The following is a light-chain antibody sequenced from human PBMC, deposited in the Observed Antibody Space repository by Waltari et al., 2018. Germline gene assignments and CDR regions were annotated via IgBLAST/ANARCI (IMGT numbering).Light chain of an antibody. CDR3: ASFASDNTVL. J-gene: IGLJ2*01. Sequence: QSALTQPASVSGSPGQSITVSCPGTASDVGGFDFVSWYQHHPDQVPNLFLFQVDNRPSDVSRRSAASKSGNTASLIISGRQPEDGAQYYCASFASDNTVLFGGGT. V-gene: IGLV2-14*01. CDR2: QVD. CDR1: ASDVGGFDF.